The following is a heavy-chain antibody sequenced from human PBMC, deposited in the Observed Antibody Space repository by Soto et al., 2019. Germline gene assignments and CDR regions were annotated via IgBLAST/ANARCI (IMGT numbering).Heavy chain of an antibody. V-gene: IGHV4-34*01. Sequence: SETLSLTCAVYGGSFSGYYWSWIRQPPGKGLEWIGEINHSGSTNYNPSLKSRVTISVDTSKNQFSLKLSSVTAADTAVYYCARCRYFDCLLRDLGSPPGGRGAL. CDR1: GGSFSGYY. J-gene: IGHJ2*01. CDR2: INHSGST. D-gene: IGHD3-9*01. CDR3: ARCRYFDCLLRDLGSPP.